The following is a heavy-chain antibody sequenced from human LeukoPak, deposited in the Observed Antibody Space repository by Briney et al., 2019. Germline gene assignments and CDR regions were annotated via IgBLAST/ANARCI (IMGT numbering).Heavy chain of an antibody. V-gene: IGHV3-53*01. CDR1: GFIVSSNY. CDR3: ASGVVGVRKYYSDPFHY. D-gene: IGHD2-15*01. J-gene: IGHJ4*02. CDR2: LYSAGST. Sequence: GGSLRLSCAASGFIVSSNYMTWVRQAPGQGLGWVSILYSAGSTYYADSVRGRFTISRDISKNTLSLPMNSLRAEDTAVYYCASGVVGVRKYYSDPFHYWGQGTLVTVSS.